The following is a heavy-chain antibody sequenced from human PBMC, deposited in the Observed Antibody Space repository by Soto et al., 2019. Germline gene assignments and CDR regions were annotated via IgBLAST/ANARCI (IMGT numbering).Heavy chain of an antibody. CDR1: GFTFSSYS. CDR2: ISSSSSTI. Sequence: GGSLRLSCAASGFTFSSYSMNWVRQAPGKGLEWVSYISSSSSTIYYADSVKGRFTISRDNAKNSLYLQMNSLRAEDTAVYYCARGRQQLAKYGMDVWGQGTTVTVSS. D-gene: IGHD6-13*01. J-gene: IGHJ6*02. V-gene: IGHV3-48*01. CDR3: ARGRQQLAKYGMDV.